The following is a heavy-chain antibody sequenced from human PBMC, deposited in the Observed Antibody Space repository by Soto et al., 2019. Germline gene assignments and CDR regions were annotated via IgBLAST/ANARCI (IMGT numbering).Heavy chain of an antibody. V-gene: IGHV4-34*01. CDR2: IYPTGTT. J-gene: IGHJ6*02. CDR3: ARAPPGPAPRWGV. CDR1: GGSFSGYY. Sequence: PSETLSLTCTVYGGSFSGYYWSWIRQPPGKGLEWIGEIYPTGTTYYNPSLKNRVTISIDTSQNQFSLQLTSMTAADTAVYYCARAPPGPAPRWGVWGHGTTVTVSS. D-gene: IGHD3-16*01.